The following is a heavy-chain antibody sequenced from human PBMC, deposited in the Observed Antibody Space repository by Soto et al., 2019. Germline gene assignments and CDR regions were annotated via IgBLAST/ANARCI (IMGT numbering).Heavy chain of an antibody. CDR2: IIPIFGTA. Sequence: QVQLVQSGAEVKKPGSSVKVSCKASGGTFSSYAISWVRQAPGQGLEWMGGIIPIFGTANYAQKFQGRVTINGDESTSKAYMELSSLRSEDKAVYYCARAKYYGSGSYYNFDYWGQGTLVTVSS. V-gene: IGHV1-69*01. CDR3: ARAKYYGSGSYYNFDY. D-gene: IGHD3-10*01. CDR1: GGTFSSYA. J-gene: IGHJ4*02.